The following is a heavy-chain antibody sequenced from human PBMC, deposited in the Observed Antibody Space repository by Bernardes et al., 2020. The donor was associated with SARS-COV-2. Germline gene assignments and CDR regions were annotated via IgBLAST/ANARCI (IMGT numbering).Heavy chain of an antibody. CDR2: IYYSGIT. J-gene: IGHJ4*02. CDR3: ARAIRNTIFGVVHQFDY. V-gene: IGHV4-31*03. D-gene: IGHD3-3*01. CDR1: GGSISSFGYY. Sequence: SETLSLTCTVSGGSISSFGYYWSWLLQHPGKGLEWIGYIYYSGITYYNPSLKSRVTISVDTSKNQFSLKLSSVTAADTAVYYCARAIRNTIFGVVHQFDYWGQGTLVTVSS.